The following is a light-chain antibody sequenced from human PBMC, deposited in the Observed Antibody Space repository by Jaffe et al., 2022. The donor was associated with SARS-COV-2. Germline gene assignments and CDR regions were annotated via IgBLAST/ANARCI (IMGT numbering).Light chain of an antibody. CDR3: MQATHGPPWT. J-gene: IGKJ1*01. Sequence: DVVMTQSPLSLPVTLGQPASISCKSSQSLVTSSGVAYLSWFQQRPGQSPRRLIYKISNRDSGVPDRFSGSGSGTDFTLEISRVEAEDVGVYYCMQATHGPPWTFGQGTKVEIK. CDR1: QSLVTSSGVAY. CDR2: KIS. V-gene: IGKV2-30*01.